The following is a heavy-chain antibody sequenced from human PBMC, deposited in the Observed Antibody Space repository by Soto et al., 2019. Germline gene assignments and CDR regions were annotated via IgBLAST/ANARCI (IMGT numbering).Heavy chain of an antibody. Sequence: QMQLVQSGADVKKPWASVKVSFKASGGTFSSYAISWVRQAPGQGLEWMGWISAYNGNTNYAQKLQGRVTMTTDTSTSTAYMELRSLRSDDTAVYYCARRGYSYVGKELANWFDPWGQGTLVTVSS. CDR2: ISAYNGNT. V-gene: IGHV1-18*01. D-gene: IGHD5-18*01. J-gene: IGHJ5*02. CDR1: GGTFSSYA. CDR3: ARRGYSYVGKELANWFDP.